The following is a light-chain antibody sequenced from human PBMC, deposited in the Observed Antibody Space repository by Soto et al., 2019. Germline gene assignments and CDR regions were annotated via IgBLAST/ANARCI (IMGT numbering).Light chain of an antibody. CDR3: CSYAGSYTWV. CDR1: DNDVGGYDY. V-gene: IGLV2-11*01. Sequence: QSVLTQPRSVSGSPGQSVTISCTGTDNDVGGYDYVSWCQQHPGKAPKLMIYDVSKRPSGVPDRFSGSKSVNTASLTISGLQAEDEADYYCCSYAGSYTWVFGGGTKLTVL. J-gene: IGLJ3*02. CDR2: DVS.